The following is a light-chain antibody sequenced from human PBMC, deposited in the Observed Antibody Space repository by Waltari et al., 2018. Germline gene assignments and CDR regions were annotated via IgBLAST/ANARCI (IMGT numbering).Light chain of an antibody. J-gene: IGKJ3*01. CDR3: QQRSKSFT. V-gene: IGKV3-11*01. CDR1: QSISSY. Sequence: EIVLKQSPATLSLSPGDRATLSCRASQSISSYLAWYQQKPGQAPRLLIYDASTRATGIPARFSGSGSETDFTLTISSLEPEDFAIYYCQQRSKSFTFGPGTKVDIK. CDR2: DAS.